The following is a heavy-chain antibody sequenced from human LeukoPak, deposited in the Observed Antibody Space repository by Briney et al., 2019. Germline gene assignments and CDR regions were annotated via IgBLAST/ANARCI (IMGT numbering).Heavy chain of an antibody. V-gene: IGHV4-34*01. J-gene: IGHJ4*02. CDR1: DGSFSDYH. CDR3: ARNKRLGWERADTTFDY. CDR2: IHHSGST. Sequence: SETLSLTCAVYDGSFSDYHWSWIRQPPGEGLEWIGQIHHSGSTNYKPSLKSRVTISIDTSKSQFSLKLSSVTAADMAAYYCARNKRLGWERADTTFDYWGQGTLVTVSS. D-gene: IGHD1-1*01.